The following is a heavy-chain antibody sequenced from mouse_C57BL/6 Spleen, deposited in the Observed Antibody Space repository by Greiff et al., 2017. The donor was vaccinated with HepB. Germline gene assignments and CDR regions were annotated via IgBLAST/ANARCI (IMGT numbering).Heavy chain of an antibody. CDR2: IDPNSGGT. J-gene: IGHJ4*01. Sequence: QVQLQQPGAELVKPGASVKLSCKASGYTFTSYWMHWVKQRPGRGLEWIGRIDPNSGGTKYNEKFKSKATLTVDKPSSTAYMQLSSLTSEDAAVYYCARSVTDYYGSRDDMDYWGKGTSVTVSS. CDR1: GYTFTSYW. CDR3: ARSVTDYYGSRDDMDY. D-gene: IGHD1-1*01. V-gene: IGHV1-72*01.